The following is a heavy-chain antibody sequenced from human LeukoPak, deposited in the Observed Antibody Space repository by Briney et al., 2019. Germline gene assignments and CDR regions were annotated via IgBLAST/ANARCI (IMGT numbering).Heavy chain of an antibody. D-gene: IGHD3-9*01. CDR1: GGSFSGYY. J-gene: IGHJ4*02. V-gene: IGHV4-34*01. CDR3: ARGQGLRYFDWLRRYYFDY. CDR2: INHSGST. Sequence: SETLSLTCAVYGGSFSGYYWSWIRQSPGKGLEWIGEINHSGSTNYNPSLKSRVTISVDTSKNQFSLKLSSVTAADTAVYYCARGQGLRYFDWLRRYYFDYWGQGTLVTVSS.